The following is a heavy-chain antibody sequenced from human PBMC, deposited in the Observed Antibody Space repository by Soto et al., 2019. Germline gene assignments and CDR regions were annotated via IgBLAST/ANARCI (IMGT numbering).Heavy chain of an antibody. CDR1: GFTFDDYA. V-gene: IGHV3-9*01. J-gene: IGHJ5*02. D-gene: IGHD1-7*01. CDR2: ISWNSGSI. CDR3: AKEATVTTGWFDP. Sequence: EVQLVESGGGLVQPGRSLRLSCAASGFTFDDYAMHWVRQAPGKVLEWVSGISWNSGSIGYADSVKGRFTISRDNAKNPLYLHMNSLRAEDTALYYGAKEATVTTGWFDPWGQGTLVTVSS.